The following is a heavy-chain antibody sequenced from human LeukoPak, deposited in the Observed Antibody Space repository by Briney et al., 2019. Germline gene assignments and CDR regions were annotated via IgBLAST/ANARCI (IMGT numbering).Heavy chain of an antibody. Sequence: SGGSLRLSCAACGFTFSGSAMHWVRQASGKGLEWVGRIRGKANSYATAFAASVKGRFTMSRDDSENTAYLQMNSLKTEDTAVYYCSTSGDTSMVMAYWGQGTLVTVSS. D-gene: IGHD5-18*01. CDR3: STSGDTSMVMAY. J-gene: IGHJ4*02. CDR2: IRGKANSYAT. CDR1: GFTFSGSA. V-gene: IGHV3-73*01.